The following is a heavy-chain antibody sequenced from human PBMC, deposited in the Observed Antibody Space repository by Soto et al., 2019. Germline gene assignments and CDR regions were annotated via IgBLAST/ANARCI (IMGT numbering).Heavy chain of an antibody. CDR1: GFSITDFA. Sequence: EMQLLESGGGLGRPGGSLRLSCAASGFSITDFAISWVRLAPRKGLEWVATISGGLSTTFYADSVKGRFTITSDTSSNTLYLQLNSLRDDDAAMYYCAKDSGLPRFGTLIHALDLWGQGKMVTVSS. CDR3: AKDSGLPRFGTLIHALDL. CDR2: ISGGLSTT. D-gene: IGHD3-10*01. J-gene: IGHJ3*01. V-gene: IGHV3-23*01.